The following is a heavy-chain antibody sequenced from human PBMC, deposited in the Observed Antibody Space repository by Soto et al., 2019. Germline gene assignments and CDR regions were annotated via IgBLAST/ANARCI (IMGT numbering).Heavy chain of an antibody. V-gene: IGHV1-18*04. Sequence: ASVKISCKASGYTFTSYGISWVRQAPGQGLEWTGWISAYNGNTNYAQKLQGRVTMTTDTSTSTVYMELRSLGSDDTAVYYCARDRRGSSRSGFDYWRDVTLVTVSS. CDR3: ARDRRGSSRSGFDY. CDR2: ISAYNGNT. CDR1: GYTFTSYG. J-gene: IGHJ4*01. D-gene: IGHD6-6*01.